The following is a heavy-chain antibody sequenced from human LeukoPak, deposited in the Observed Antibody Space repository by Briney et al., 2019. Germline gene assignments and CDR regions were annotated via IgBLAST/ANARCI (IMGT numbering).Heavy chain of an antibody. CDR3: ARDRPYYDYVWGTHGAFDI. CDR2: ISSSSSYI. CDR1: GFTFSSYS. V-gene: IGHV3-21*01. J-gene: IGHJ3*02. Sequence: GGSLRLSCAASGFTFSSYSMNWVRQAPGKGLEWVSSISSSSSYIYYADSVKGRFTISRDNAKNSLYLQMNSLRAEDTAVYYCARDRPYYDYVWGTHGAFDIWGQGTMVTVSS. D-gene: IGHD3-16*01.